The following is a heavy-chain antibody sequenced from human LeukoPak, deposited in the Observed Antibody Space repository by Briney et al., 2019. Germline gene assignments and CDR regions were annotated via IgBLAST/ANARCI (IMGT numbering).Heavy chain of an antibody. D-gene: IGHD2-15*01. CDR3: ARVGSRYCSGANCYGGF. CDR1: GFAFSSLA. Sequence: GGSLRLSCAVSGFAFSSLAMHWVRQAPGKGLEWVAFISYVGNNQYYADSVKGRFTISRDNSKNTLYLQMNNLRAEDTAIYYCARVGSRYCSGANCYGGFWGQGTLVSVSS. V-gene: IGHV3-30-3*01. CDR2: ISYVGNNQ. J-gene: IGHJ4*02.